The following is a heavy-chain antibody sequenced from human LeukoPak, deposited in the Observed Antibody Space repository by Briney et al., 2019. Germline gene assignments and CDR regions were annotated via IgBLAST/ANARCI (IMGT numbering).Heavy chain of an antibody. D-gene: IGHD2-2*01. V-gene: IGHV3-33*06. CDR3: AKDTKRYCTSTRCSITDH. CDR1: GFTFSSYG. Sequence: PGGSLRLSCAASGFTFSSYGMHWVRQAPGKGLEWVAIIWYDGNNKYHADSVRGRFTISGDNSKNTLYLQMNSLRAEDTAVYYCAKDTKRYCTSTRCSITDHWGQGTLVTVSS. J-gene: IGHJ4*02. CDR2: IWYDGNNK.